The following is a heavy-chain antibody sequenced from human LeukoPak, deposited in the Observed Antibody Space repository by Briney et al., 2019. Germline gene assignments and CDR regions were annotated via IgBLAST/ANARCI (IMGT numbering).Heavy chain of an antibody. Sequence: SSETLSLTCTVSGASISSYYWTWIRQPAGKGPEWIGRIHTSGSTNYNPSLKSRVNMSVDTSKNQFCLKLNSVTAADTVVYYCARVTDPRYNWFDPWGQGTLVTVSS. J-gene: IGHJ5*02. D-gene: IGHD2-21*02. CDR3: ARVTDPRYNWFDP. CDR2: IHTSGST. V-gene: IGHV4-4*07. CDR1: GASISSYY.